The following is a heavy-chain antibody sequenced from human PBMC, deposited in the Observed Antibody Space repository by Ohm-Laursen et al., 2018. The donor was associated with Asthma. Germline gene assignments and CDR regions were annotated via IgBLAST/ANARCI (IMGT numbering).Heavy chain of an antibody. Sequence: GSLRLSCAASGFSFNTYSMNWVRQAPGKGLEWVSAISSSGSRLLYADSVRGRFTISRDNAKNSLYLQMNSLRAEDTAVYYCARGGYSYGHYYYYGMDVWGQGTTVTVSS. V-gene: IGHV3-21*01. CDR3: ARGGYSYGHYYYYGMDV. CDR2: ISSSGSRL. CDR1: GFSFNTYS. D-gene: IGHD5-18*01. J-gene: IGHJ6*02.